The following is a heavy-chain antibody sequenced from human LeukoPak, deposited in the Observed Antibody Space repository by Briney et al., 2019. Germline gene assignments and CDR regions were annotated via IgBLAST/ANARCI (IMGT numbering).Heavy chain of an antibody. CDR3: ARDVRDSSGFYLRAFDY. V-gene: IGHV4-39*07. CDR1: GGSIRSFDNY. J-gene: IGHJ4*02. D-gene: IGHD3-22*01. CDR2: IHYNGNT. Sequence: SETLSLTCAVSGGSIRSFDNYWVWIRQPPGKGLEWIGGIHYNGNTYYYPSLKSRVTISVDTSENQFSLRLSSVTAADTAVYYCARDVRDSSGFYLRAFDYWGQGTLVTVSS.